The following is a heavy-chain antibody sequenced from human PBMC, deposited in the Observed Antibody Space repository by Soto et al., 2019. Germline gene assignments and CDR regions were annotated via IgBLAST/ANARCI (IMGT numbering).Heavy chain of an antibody. CDR1: GFTFRSYA. J-gene: IGHJ6*03. CDR3: AKSGWDDVTVPYMDV. V-gene: IGHV3-23*01. D-gene: IGHD3-16*01. Sequence: EVQVLESGGGLVQPGGSLRLSCGAPGFTFRSYAMGWVRQAPGKGLEWVSSLCGSGTSTYYADSVKGRFTISRDNFRNTLYLEMNSLRAEDTAVYYCAKSGWDDVTVPYMDVWGKGTTVTVSS. CDR2: LCGSGTST.